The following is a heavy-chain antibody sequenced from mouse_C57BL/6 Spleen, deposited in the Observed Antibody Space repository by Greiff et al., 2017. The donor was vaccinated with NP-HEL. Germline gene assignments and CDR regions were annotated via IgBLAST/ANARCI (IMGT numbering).Heavy chain of an antibody. CDR2: INPNNGGT. CDR1: GYTFTDYY. CDR3: ARSLTGTKGAWFAY. J-gene: IGHJ3*01. Sequence: EVQLQQSGPELVKPGASVKISCKASGYTFTDYYMNWVKQSPGKSLEWIGDINPNNGGTSYNQKFKGKATLTVDKSSSTAYMELRSLTSEDSAVYYCARSLTGTKGAWFAYWGQGTLVTVSA. V-gene: IGHV1-26*01. D-gene: IGHD4-1*01.